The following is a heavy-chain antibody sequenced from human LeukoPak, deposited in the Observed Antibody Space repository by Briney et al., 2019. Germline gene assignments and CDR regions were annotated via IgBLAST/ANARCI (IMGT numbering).Heavy chain of an antibody. CDR1: GFTFSSYA. Sequence: GGSLRLSCAASGFTFSSYAMSWVRQAPGKGLEWVSAISGSCCSTYYADSVNGRVTISRDNSKNTLYLQMNSLRAEDTAVYYCANRFYYFDYWGQGTLVTVSS. CDR2: ISGSCCST. J-gene: IGHJ4*02. V-gene: IGHV3-23*01. D-gene: IGHD3-3*01. CDR3: ANRFYYFDY.